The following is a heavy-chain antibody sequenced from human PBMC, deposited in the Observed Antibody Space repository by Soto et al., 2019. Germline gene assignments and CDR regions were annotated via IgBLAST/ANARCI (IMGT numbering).Heavy chain of an antibody. CDR1: GFIFSSSA. D-gene: IGHD2-15*01. CDR3: AKTRGYSAGSDF. CDR2: ISGSGSST. J-gene: IGHJ4*02. V-gene: IGHV3-23*01. Sequence: PGGSLRLSCAASGFIFSSSAMNWVRQAPGKGLEWVSVISGSGSSTYFADSVKGRFTISRDNSRNTLYLQMNSLRAEDTAVYYCAKTRGYSAGSDFWGQGTLVTVSS.